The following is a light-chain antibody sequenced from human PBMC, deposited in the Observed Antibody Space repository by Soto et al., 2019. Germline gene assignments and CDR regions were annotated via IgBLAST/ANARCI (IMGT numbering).Light chain of an antibody. V-gene: IGLV2-11*01. CDR3: CSYAGSYTFGV. CDR2: DVS. J-gene: IGLJ1*01. CDR1: SSDVGGYNY. Sequence: QSALTQPRSVSGSPGQSVTISCTGTSSDVGGYNYVSWYQQHPGKAPKLMIYDVSKRPSGVPDRFSGSKSGNTASLTIPGLQAEDEADYYCCSYAGSYTFGVFGTGTKVTVL.